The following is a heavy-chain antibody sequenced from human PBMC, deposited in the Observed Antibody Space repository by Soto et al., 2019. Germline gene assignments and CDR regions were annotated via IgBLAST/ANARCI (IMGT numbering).Heavy chain of an antibody. CDR1: GYTFTSYD. CDR2: IGAYNGNT. CDR3: GRVGAGGAVDV. V-gene: IGHV1-18*04. J-gene: IGHJ6*02. Sequence: ASVKVSCKASGYTFTSYDITWVRQAPGQGLEWMGWIGAYNGNTNYAQKLQGRVTMTTDTSTSTAYMELRSLRSSDTALYYCGRVGAGGAVDVWGQGTTVTVSS. D-gene: IGHD3-3*01.